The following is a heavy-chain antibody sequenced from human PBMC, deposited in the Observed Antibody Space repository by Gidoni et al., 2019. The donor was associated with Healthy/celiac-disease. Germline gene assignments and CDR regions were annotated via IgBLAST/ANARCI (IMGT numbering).Heavy chain of an antibody. CDR2: IIPILGIA. V-gene: IGHV1-69*08. CDR3: AREATIFGVVIRHYYYYGMDV. J-gene: IGHJ6*02. CDR1: GGTFSSYT. Sequence: QVQLVQSGAEVKKPGSSVKVSCKASGGTFSSYTISWVRQPTGQGLEWMGRIIPILGIANYAQKFQGRVTITADKSTSTAYMELSSLRSEDTAVYYCAREATIFGVVIRHYYYYGMDVWGQGTTVTVSS. D-gene: IGHD3-3*01.